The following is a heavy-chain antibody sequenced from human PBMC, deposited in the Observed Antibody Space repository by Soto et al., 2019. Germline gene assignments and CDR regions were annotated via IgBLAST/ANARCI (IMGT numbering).Heavy chain of an antibody. CDR1: GFTFSSFW. CDR3: ARGSRSIY. CDR2: IKQDGSEK. Sequence: GGSLRLSCTASGFTFSSFWMSWVRQAPGKGLECVANIKQDGSEKNYVDSVKGRFTISRDNAKNSLYLQMNSLRVEDTAVYYCARGSRSIYWGQGTLVTVSS. V-gene: IGHV3-7*01. J-gene: IGHJ4*02. D-gene: IGHD1-26*01.